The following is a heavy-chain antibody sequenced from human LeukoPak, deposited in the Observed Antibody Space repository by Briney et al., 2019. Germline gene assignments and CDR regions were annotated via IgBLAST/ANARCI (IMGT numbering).Heavy chain of an antibody. D-gene: IGHD3-22*01. Sequence: PSQTLSLTCTVSGGSISSGGYYWSWIPQHPGKGLGWIGYIYYSGSTYYNPSLKSRVTISVDTSKNQFSLKLSSVTAADTAVYYCARGAETYYYDSSGYGYWGQGTLVTVSS. CDR3: ARGAETYYYDSSGYGY. V-gene: IGHV4-31*03. CDR2: IYYSGST. J-gene: IGHJ4*02. CDR1: GGSISSGGYY.